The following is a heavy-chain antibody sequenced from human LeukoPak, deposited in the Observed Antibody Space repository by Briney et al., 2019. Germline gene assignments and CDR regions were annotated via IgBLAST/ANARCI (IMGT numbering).Heavy chain of an antibody. V-gene: IGHV3-30*02. D-gene: IGHD3-10*01. J-gene: IGHJ5*02. CDR1: GLTFSNYG. CDR2: IRYDGSNK. CDR3: ARDLGASGSYGFDP. Sequence: GGSLRLSCAASGLTFSNYGIHWVRQAPGKGLEWVAFIRYDGSNKYYADSVKGRFTISRDNSKNTLYLQMNSLRAEDTAVYYCARDLGASGSYGFDPWGQGTLVTVSS.